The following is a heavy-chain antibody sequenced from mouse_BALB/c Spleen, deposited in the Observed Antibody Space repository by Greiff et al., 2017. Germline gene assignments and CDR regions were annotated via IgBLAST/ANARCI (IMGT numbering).Heavy chain of an antibody. V-gene: IGHV5-17*02. J-gene: IGHJ1*01. CDR3: ARRGDYRYEGYFDV. CDR2: ISSGSSTI. CDR1: GFTFSSFG. Sequence: EVQRVESGGGLVQPGGSRKLSCAASGFTFSSFGMYWVRQAPEKGLEWVAYISSGSSTIYYADTVKGRFTISRDNPKNTLFLQMTSLRSEDTAMYYCARRGDYRYEGYFDVWGAGTTVTVSS. D-gene: IGHD2-14*01.